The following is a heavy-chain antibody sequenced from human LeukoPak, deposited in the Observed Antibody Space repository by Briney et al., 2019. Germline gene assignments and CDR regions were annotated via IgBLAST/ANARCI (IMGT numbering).Heavy chain of an antibody. J-gene: IGHJ5*02. Sequence: ASVKVSCKASGYTFTSYYMHWVRQAPGQGLEWMGIINPSGGSTSYAQKFQGRVTMTRDMSTTTVYMELSSLRSEDTAVYYCARWSVAGSQGSWFDPWGQGTLVTVSS. CDR2: INPSGGST. CDR1: GYTFTSYY. D-gene: IGHD6-19*01. V-gene: IGHV1-46*01. CDR3: ARWSVAGSQGSWFDP.